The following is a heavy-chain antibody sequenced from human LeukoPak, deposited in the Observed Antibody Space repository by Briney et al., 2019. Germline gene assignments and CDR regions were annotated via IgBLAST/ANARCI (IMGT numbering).Heavy chain of an antibody. J-gene: IGHJ4*02. CDR1: GYTFTSYG. V-gene: IGHV1-18*01. D-gene: IGHD2-15*01. CDR2: ISAYNGNT. Sequence: ASVKVSCKASGYTFTSYGISWVRQAPGQGLEWMGWISAYNGNTNYAQKLLGRVTMTTDTSTSTAYMELRSLRSDDTAVYYCARYCSGGSCPYDPYYFDYWGQGTLVTVSS. CDR3: ARYCSGGSCPYDPYYFDY.